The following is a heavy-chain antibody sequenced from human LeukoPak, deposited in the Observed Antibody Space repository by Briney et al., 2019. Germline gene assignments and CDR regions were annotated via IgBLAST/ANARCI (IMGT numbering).Heavy chain of an antibody. J-gene: IGHJ4*02. CDR1: GGSFSGYY. D-gene: IGHD3-16*02. Sequence: PSETLSLTCAVYGGSFSGYYWSWIRQPPGKGLEWIGEINHSGSTNYNPSLKSRVTISVDTSKNQFSLKLSSVTAADTAVYYCARGPYVWGSYPHPPRDYWGQGTLVTVSS. V-gene: IGHV4-34*01. CDR2: INHSGST. CDR3: ARGPYVWGSYPHPPRDY.